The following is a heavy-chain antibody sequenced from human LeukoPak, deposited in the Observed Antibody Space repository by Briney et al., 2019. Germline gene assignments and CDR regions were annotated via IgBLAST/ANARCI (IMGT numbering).Heavy chain of an antibody. CDR2: IYHSGTT. V-gene: IGHV4-38-2*02. J-gene: IGHJ4*02. CDR3: ARAYSSGWLNFDS. CDR1: GYSIRSGYY. Sequence: PSETLSLTCIVSGYSIRSGYYWGWIRQPPGKGLEWIGNIYHSGTTYYNPSLQSRVTISVDTYKNYFSLKLSSVTAADTAVYYCARAYSSGWLNFDSWGQGTLVTVSS. D-gene: IGHD6-19*01.